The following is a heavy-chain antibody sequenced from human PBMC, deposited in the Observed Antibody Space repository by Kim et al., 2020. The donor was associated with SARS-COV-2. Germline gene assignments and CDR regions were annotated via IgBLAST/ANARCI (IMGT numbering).Heavy chain of an antibody. CDR1: GYTFTGYY. V-gene: IGHV1-2*02. CDR2: INSNSGDA. Sequence: ASVKVSCKASGYTFTGYYLHWVRQAPGQGLEWMGWINSNSGDANYAQKFQGRVTMTRDTSISTAYMELNRLRSDDTAVYYCARDGAGGRYGPWYWGQGTLVTVSS. D-gene: IGHD3-16*01. CDR3: ARDGAGGRYGPWY. J-gene: IGHJ4*02.